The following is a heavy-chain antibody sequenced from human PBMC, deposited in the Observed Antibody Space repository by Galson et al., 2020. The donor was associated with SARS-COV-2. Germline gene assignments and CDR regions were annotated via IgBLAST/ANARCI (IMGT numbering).Heavy chain of an antibody. D-gene: IGHD1-26*01. V-gene: IGHV4-59*01. Sequence: SETLSLTCTVSGDSITSYYWSWIRQSPGKGLEWIGYIYYKGSAKSNPSLTSRVAISEDASKKQFSLQLTSVTAADTAVYFCASYTGSHVDYWGQGTLVTVSS. J-gene: IGHJ4*02. CDR3: ASYTGSHVDY. CDR2: IYYKGSA. CDR1: GDSITSYY.